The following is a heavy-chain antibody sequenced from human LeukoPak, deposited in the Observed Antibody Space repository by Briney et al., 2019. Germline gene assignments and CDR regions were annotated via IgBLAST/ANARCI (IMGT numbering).Heavy chain of an antibody. V-gene: IGHV5-10-1*01. CDR2: IDPSDSYT. CDR3: ARTETRGMDV. Sequence: GGSLEISCQGSGCRFTSYWISWVRQVPGKGLGWMGRIDPSDSYTNYSPSFQGHVTISADKSISTAYLQWSSLKASDTAMYYCARTETRGMDVWGQGTTVTVSS. J-gene: IGHJ6*02. CDR1: GCRFTSYW. D-gene: IGHD5-24*01.